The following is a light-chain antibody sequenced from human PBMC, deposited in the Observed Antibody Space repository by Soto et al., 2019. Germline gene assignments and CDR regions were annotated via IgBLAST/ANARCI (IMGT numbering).Light chain of an antibody. J-gene: IGLJ2*01. CDR1: SSDVGSYNL. CDR3: SSYAPSVNLVV. V-gene: IGLV2-23*01. CDR2: EGS. Sequence: QSALTQPASVSGSPGQSITISCTGTSSDVGSYNLVSWYQQYPGKAPKLMISEGSRRPSGVSDRFSGSQSDNTASLTISGLQAEDEANYYCSSYAPSVNLVVFGGGTKLTVL.